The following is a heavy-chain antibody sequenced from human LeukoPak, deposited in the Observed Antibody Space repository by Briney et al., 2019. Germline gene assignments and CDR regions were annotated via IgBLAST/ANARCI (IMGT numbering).Heavy chain of an antibody. CDR3: ARRFNNYDFWTR. Sequence: PGESLKISCEGSGYSFTTYWIGWVRQMPGKGLEWRGVIYPGESDTRYSPSFQGQVTISADKSLNTAYLQWSSLKASDTAMYYCARRFNNYDFWTRWGQGTLVTVSS. V-gene: IGHV5-51*01. D-gene: IGHD3-3*01. J-gene: IGHJ4*02. CDR2: IYPGESDT. CDR1: GYSFTTYW.